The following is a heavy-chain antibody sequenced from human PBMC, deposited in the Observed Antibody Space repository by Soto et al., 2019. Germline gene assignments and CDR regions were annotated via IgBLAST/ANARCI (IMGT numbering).Heavy chain of an antibody. CDR2: IYYSGST. CDR1: GGSISSGDYY. J-gene: IGHJ4*02. D-gene: IGHD3-9*01. V-gene: IGHV4-30-4*01. Sequence: PSETLSLTCTVSGGSISSGDYYWSWIRQPPGKGLEWIGYIYYSGSTYYNPSLKSRVTISVDTSKNQFSLKLSSVTAADTAVYYCARAIDILTRYYFDYRGQGTLVTVSS. CDR3: ARAIDILTRYYFDY.